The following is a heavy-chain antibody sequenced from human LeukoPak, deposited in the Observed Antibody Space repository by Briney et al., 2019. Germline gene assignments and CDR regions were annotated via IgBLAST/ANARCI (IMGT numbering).Heavy chain of an antibody. J-gene: IGHJ4*02. CDR1: GFTFSSYW. Sequence: GGSLRLSCAASGFTFSSYWMHWVRQAPGKGLVWVSRINSDGGSTSYADSVKGRFTISRDNAKNTLYLQMNSLRAEDTAVYYYASMVRGVIIPPNDYWGQGTLVTVSS. V-gene: IGHV3-74*01. CDR2: INSDGGST. CDR3: ASMVRGVIIPPNDY. D-gene: IGHD3-10*01.